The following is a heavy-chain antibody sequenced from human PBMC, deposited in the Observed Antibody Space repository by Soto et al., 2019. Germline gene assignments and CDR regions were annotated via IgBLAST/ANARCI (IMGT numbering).Heavy chain of an antibody. D-gene: IGHD3-3*01. J-gene: IGHJ6*02. CDR1: GGTFSSYA. V-gene: IGHV1-69*01. Sequence: QVQLVQSGAEVKKPGSSVKVSCKASGGTFSSYAISWVRQAPGQGLEWMGGIIPIFGTANYAQKFQGRVTITADESTSAAYMELSSLRSEDTAVYYCARDLYEFWTTSTYYGMDVWGQGTTVTVSS. CDR2: IIPIFGTA. CDR3: ARDLYEFWTTSTYYGMDV.